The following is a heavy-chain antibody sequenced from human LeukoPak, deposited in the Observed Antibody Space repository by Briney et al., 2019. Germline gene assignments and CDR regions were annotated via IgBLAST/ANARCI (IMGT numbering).Heavy chain of an antibody. CDR3: ARLRIDPYFDY. CDR1: GGSISSYY. V-gene: IGHV4-59*08. J-gene: IGHJ4*02. CDR2: IYYSGST. Sequence: SETLSLTCTVSGGSISSYYWSWIRQPPGKGLEWIGYIYYSGSTYYNPSLKSRVTISVDTSKNQFSLKLSSVTAADTAVYYCARLRIDPYFDYWGQGTLVTVSS.